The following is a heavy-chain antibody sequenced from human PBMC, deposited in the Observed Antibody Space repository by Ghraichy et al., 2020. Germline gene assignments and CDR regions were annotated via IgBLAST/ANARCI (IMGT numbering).Heavy chain of an antibody. CDR2: ISGSGGST. CDR1: GFTFSSYA. J-gene: IGHJ3*02. Sequence: GGSLRLSCAASGFTFSSYAMSWVRQAPGKGLEWVSAISGSGGSTYYADSVKGRFTISRDNSKNTLYLQMNSLRAEDTAVYYCAKDLVYDSSGPLDAFDIWGQGTMVTVSS. V-gene: IGHV3-23*01. CDR3: AKDLVYDSSGPLDAFDI. D-gene: IGHD3-22*01.